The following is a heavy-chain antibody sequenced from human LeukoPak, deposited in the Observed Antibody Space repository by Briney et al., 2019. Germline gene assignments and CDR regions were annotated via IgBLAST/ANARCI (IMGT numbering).Heavy chain of an antibody. D-gene: IGHD2-2*01. CDR1: GYSFTDYY. Sequence: GASVKVSCKTSGYSFTDYYMHWVRQAPGQGLDWMEWINPNSGGTSSAQKFQGRVTMTRDTSITTVYMEVNWLTSDDTAMYYCARADRLHGGPYLIGPWGQGTLVTVSS. J-gene: IGHJ5*02. V-gene: IGHV1-2*02. CDR3: ARADRLHGGPYLIGP. CDR2: INPNSGGT.